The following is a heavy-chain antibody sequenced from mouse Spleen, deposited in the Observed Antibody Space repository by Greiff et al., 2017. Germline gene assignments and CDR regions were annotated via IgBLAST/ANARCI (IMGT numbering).Heavy chain of an antibody. D-gene: IGHD2-3*01. CDR3: ARDVGYSAWFAY. Sequence: EVKLVESGGGLVKPGGSLKLSCAASGFTFSDYYMYWVRQTPEKRLEWVATISDGGSYTYYPDSVKGRFTISRDNAKNNLYLQMSSLKSEDTAVYYCARDVGYSAWFAYWCQGTLVTVSA. CDR1: GFTFSDYY. V-gene: IGHV5-4*02. J-gene: IGHJ3*01. CDR2: ISDGGSYT.